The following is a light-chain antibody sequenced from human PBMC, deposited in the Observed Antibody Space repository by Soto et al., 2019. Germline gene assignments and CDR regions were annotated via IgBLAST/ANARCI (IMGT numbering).Light chain of an antibody. CDR1: QTVGRNC. CDR2: DAS. J-gene: IGKJ5*01. V-gene: IGKV3-20*01. CDR3: QQYVTSPIT. Sequence: EIVLTQSPGSLSLFPGERATLSCRASQTVGRNCLAWFQQKPGQAPRLLIYDASTRATGIPDKFGGSGSGTDFTLTISRLESEDFPVYSCQQYVTSPITFRQGTRLEIK.